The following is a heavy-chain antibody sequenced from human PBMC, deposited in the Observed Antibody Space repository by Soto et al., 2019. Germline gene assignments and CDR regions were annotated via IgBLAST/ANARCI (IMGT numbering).Heavy chain of an antibody. D-gene: IGHD3-9*01. CDR1: GYTFTNYD. V-gene: IGHV1-8*01. J-gene: IGHJ5*02. Sequence: QVQLVQSGAEVKKPGASVKVSCKASGYTFTNYDINWVRQATGQGLEWMGWMNPNTVNTDYAQRFQGRVTMTRNISISKAYVELSSLRSDDTAVSSCVRGGGYYDILTGYDLWGQGTLVTVSS. CDR3: VRGGGYYDILTGYDL. CDR2: MNPNTVNT.